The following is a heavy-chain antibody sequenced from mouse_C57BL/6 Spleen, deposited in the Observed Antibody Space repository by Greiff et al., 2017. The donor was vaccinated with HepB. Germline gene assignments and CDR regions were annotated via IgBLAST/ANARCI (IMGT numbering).Heavy chain of an antibody. V-gene: IGHV14-2*01. D-gene: IGHD3-2*02. CDR1: GFNIKDYY. CDR3: AREAWFAY. CDR2: IDPEDGET. Sequence: EVQLQQSGAELVKPGASVKLSCTASGFNIKDYYMHWVKQRTEKGLEWIGRIDPEDGETKYDAKFQGKATITADTSSNTAYLQLSSLTSEDTAVYSFAREAWFAYWGQGTLVTVSA. J-gene: IGHJ3*01.